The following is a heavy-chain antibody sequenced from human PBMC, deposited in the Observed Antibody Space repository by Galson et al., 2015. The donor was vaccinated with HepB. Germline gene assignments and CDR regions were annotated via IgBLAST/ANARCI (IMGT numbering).Heavy chain of an antibody. CDR1: GYTFSRYG. CDR2: ISTHTGNT. CDR3: ARLAPGSYYGGFDAFDI. D-gene: IGHD3-10*01. Sequence: SVKVSCKVSGYTFSRYGISWVRQAPGQGLEWMGWISTHTGNTNYAQNLKGRVTMTTDTSTSTAYMELRSLRSDDTAVYYCARLAPGSYYGGFDAFDIWGQGTMVTVSS. J-gene: IGHJ3*02. V-gene: IGHV1-18*01.